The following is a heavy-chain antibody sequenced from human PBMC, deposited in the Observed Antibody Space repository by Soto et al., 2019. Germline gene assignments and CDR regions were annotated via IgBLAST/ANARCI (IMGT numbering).Heavy chain of an antibody. CDR2: INPNSGGT. J-gene: IGHJ6*02. D-gene: IGHD3-3*01. V-gene: IGHV1-2*02. CDR3: ARPILRFLEWLPYYYYYGMDV. CDR1: GYTFTGYY. Sequence: GASVKVCCKASGYTFTGYYMHWVRQAPGQGLEWMGWINPNSGGTNYAQKFQGRVTMTRDTSISTAYMELSRLRSDDTAVYYCARPILRFLEWLPYYYYYGMDVWGQGTTVTVSS.